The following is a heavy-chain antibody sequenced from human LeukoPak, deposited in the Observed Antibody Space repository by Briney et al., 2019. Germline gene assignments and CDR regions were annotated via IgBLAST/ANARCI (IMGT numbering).Heavy chain of an antibody. Sequence: SVKVSCKASGGTFSSYAISWVRQAPGQGLEWMGGFIPIFGTANYAQKFQGRVTITADESTSTAYMELSSLRSEDTAVYYCAREGNYGDYGAFDIWGQGTMVTVSS. CDR1: GGTFSSYA. CDR3: AREGNYGDYGAFDI. V-gene: IGHV1-69*13. J-gene: IGHJ3*02. CDR2: FIPIFGTA. D-gene: IGHD4-17*01.